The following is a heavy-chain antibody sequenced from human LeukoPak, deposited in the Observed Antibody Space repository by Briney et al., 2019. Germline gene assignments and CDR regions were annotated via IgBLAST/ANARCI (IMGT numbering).Heavy chain of an antibody. CDR3: AKARLVRGVIMTPFYFDY. Sequence: TGGSLRLSCAASGFTFNNYAMNWVRQAPGKGLEWVSSISGGGETTYYADSVKGRFTVSRDNSKNTLYLRMNSLRAEDTAVYYCAKARLVRGVIMTPFYFDYWGQGTLVTLSS. J-gene: IGHJ4*02. D-gene: IGHD3-10*01. CDR1: GFTFNNYA. V-gene: IGHV3-23*01. CDR2: ISGGGETT.